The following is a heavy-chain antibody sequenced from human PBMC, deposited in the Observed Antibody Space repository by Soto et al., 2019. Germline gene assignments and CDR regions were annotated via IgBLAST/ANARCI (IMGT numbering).Heavy chain of an antibody. J-gene: IGHJ4*02. CDR3: AREPLAHSYFDF. CDR1: GDSVSSHY. Sequence: PSETLSLTCTVSGDSVSSHYWSWIRQPAGKGLEWLGRLYNDERTNYNPSLKSRVTMSMDTSKNQLSLKLTSVTAADSAVYFCAREPLAHSYFDFWGQGILVTVSS. CDR2: LYNDERT. V-gene: IGHV4-4*07.